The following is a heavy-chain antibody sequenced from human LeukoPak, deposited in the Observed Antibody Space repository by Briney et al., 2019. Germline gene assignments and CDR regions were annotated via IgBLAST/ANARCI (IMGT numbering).Heavy chain of an antibody. Sequence: VASVKVSCKASGDTFSDSGITWVRQAPGQGLEWMGWINPNSGGTNYAQKFQGRVTMTRDTSINTAYMELSRLRSDDTAVYYCAREGNLLWFGDPGRYFDYWGQGTLVTVSS. J-gene: IGHJ4*02. CDR1: GDTFSDSG. V-gene: IGHV1-2*02. CDR3: AREGNLLWFGDPGRYFDY. CDR2: INPNSGGT. D-gene: IGHD3-10*01.